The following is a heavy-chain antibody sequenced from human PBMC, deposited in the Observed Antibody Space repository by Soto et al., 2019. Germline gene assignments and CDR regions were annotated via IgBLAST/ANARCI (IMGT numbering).Heavy chain of an antibody. Sequence: SVKVSCKASGFTFTSSAVQWVRQARGQRLEWIGWIVVGSGNTNYAQKFQERVTITRDMSTSTAYMELSSLRSEDTAVYYCARDRGPSSGYYPYWFDPWGQGTLVTVSS. V-gene: IGHV1-58*01. CDR3: ARDRGPSSGYYPYWFDP. D-gene: IGHD3-22*01. J-gene: IGHJ5*02. CDR2: IVVGSGNT. CDR1: GFTFTSSA.